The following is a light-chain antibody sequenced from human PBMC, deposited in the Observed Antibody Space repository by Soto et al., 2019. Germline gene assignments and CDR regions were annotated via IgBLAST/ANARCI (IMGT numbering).Light chain of an antibody. Sequence: QSVLTQSPSASASLGASVKLTCTLSSGHSSYGIAWHQQQPEKGPRYLMKLNSDGSHSKGDGIPDRFSGSSSGAERYLTSSSLQSEDEADYYCQTWGTGIPVFGGGTQLTVL. J-gene: IGLJ7*01. CDR3: QTWGTGIPV. CDR2: LNSDGSH. V-gene: IGLV4-69*01. CDR1: SGHSSYG.